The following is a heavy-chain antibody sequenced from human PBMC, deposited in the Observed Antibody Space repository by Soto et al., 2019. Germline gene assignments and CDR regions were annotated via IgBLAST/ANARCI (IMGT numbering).Heavy chain of an antibody. D-gene: IGHD5-18*01. CDR2: IYHSGST. Sequence: SETLSLTCAVSGGSISSGGYSWSWIRQPPGKGLEWIGYIYHSGSTYYNPSLKSRVTISVDRSKNQFSLKLSSVTAADTAVYYCARTPSAGYGYDDWGQGTLVTVAS. V-gene: IGHV4-30-2*01. CDR3: ARTPSAGYGYDD. J-gene: IGHJ4*02. CDR1: GGSISSGGYS.